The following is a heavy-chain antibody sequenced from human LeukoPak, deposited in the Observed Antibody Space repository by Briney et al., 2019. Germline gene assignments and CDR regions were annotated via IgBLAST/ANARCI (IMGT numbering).Heavy chain of an antibody. D-gene: IGHD3-10*01. Sequence: PSETLSLTCTVSGGSLSAYYGSWIPRPPGKGLEWSGYMYYSGSSNYNPSLKSRVTISVDTSKNQFSLTLNSVTAADTAVYYCARDYYGHYYMDVWGKGTTVTISS. V-gene: IGHV4-59*13. CDR3: ARDYYGHYYMDV. J-gene: IGHJ6*03. CDR1: GGSLSAYY. CDR2: MYYSGSS.